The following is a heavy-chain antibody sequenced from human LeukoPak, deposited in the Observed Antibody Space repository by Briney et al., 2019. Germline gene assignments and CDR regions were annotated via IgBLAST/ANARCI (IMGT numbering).Heavy chain of an antibody. J-gene: IGHJ3*02. V-gene: IGHV4-61*02. Sequence: PSETLSLTCTVSGGSISSGSYYWSWIRQPVGKGLEWIGRIYTSGSTNYNPSLKSRVTISVDTSKNQFSLKLSSVTAADTAVYYCAKSTDAFDIWGQGTMVTVSS. CDR2: IYTSGST. CDR1: GGSISSGSYY. CDR3: AKSTDAFDI.